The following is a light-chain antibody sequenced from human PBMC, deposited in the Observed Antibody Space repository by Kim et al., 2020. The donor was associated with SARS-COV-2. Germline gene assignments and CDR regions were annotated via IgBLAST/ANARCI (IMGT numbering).Light chain of an antibody. CDR1: SGGIASNY. J-gene: IGLJ2*01. V-gene: IGLV6-57*03. CDR2: EYN. Sequence: GKTVTISCTRSSGGIASNYVQCYQQRPGSAPTTVIYEYNQRPFGVPDRFSGSIDSSSNSASLTISGLKTEDEADYYCQSYDSSNVVFGGGTQLTVL. CDR3: QSYDSSNVV.